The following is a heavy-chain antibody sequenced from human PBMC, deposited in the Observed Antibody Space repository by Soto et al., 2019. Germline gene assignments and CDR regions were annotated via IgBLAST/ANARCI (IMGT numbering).Heavy chain of an antibody. CDR1: GVPINNFY. CDR2: IYSSGST. D-gene: IGHD3-16*01. V-gene: IGHV4-59*01. CDR3: ARDLNLAIAGSSLNWTHP. Sequence: PSETLSLTCAVSGVPINNFYWSWIRQSPGRGLEWIGYIYSSGSTNYNPSLKSRVTMSLDASKNQLSLKLTSVTAADTAVYYCARDLNLAIAGSSLNWTHPRGQATLGTVSS. J-gene: IGHJ5*02.